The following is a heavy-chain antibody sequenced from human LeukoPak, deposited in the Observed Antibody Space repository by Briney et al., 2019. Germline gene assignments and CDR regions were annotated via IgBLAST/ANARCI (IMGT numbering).Heavy chain of an antibody. D-gene: IGHD2-15*01. CDR1: GFTFSGFW. CDR3: AKNLYCGGGSCYPSALGMDV. V-gene: IGHV3-7*03. CDR2: INSDGSEG. J-gene: IGHJ6*02. Sequence: GSLRLSCAVSGFTFSGFWMSWSRQAPGKGLEWVASINSDGSEGYYADVVKGRFTISRDNAKNSLYLQINSLRAEDTAVYYCAKNLYCGGGSCYPSALGMDVWGQGTTVTVSS.